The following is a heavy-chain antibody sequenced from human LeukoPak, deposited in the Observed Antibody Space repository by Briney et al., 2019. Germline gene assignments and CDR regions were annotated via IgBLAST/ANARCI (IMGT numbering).Heavy chain of an antibody. CDR2: INPNSGGT. V-gene: IGHV1-2*02. Sequence: ASVKVSCKASGYTFTSYYMHWVRQAPGQGLEWMGWINPNSGGTNYAQKFQGRVTMTRDTSISTAYMELSRLRSDDTAVYYCAREVIYDYVWGSYRYIRYFDYWGQGTLVTVSS. D-gene: IGHD3-16*02. CDR1: GYTFTSYY. CDR3: AREVIYDYVWGSYRYIRYFDY. J-gene: IGHJ4*02.